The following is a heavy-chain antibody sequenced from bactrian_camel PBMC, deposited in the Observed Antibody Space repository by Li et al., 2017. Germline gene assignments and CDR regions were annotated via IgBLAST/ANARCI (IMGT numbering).Heavy chain of an antibody. CDR2: TDRTGRAT. Sequence: HVQLVESGGGSVQAGGSLTLTCVASGYTYNRYCVGWFRQAPGKEREGIAGTDRTGRATYYADSVKGRFTISRDNAKNTLYLQLNSLKTEDTAMYYCAKDLDPGHRL. V-gene: IGHV3S1*01. J-gene: IGHJ4*01. CDR1: GYTYNRYC.